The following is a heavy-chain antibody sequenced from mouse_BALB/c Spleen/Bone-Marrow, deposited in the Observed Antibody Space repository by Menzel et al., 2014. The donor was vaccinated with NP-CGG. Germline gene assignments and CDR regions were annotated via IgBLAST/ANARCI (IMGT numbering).Heavy chain of an antibody. J-gene: IGHJ1*01. Sequence: EVKLMESGGGSVQPGGSLRLSCATSGFTFTDYYMSWVRQPPGKALEWLGFIRNKANGYTTEYSASVKGRCTISRDNSQRILYLQMNALRAEDSATYYCARDENVGIYWYFDVWGAGTTVIVSS. CDR2: IRNKANGYTT. CDR3: ARDENVGIYWYFDV. V-gene: IGHV7-3*02. CDR1: GFTFTDYY.